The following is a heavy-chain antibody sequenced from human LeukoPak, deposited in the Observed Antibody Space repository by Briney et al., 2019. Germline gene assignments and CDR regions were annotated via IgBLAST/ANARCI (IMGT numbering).Heavy chain of an antibody. Sequence: ASVKVSCKVSGYTFTSYGISWVRQAPGQGLEWMGRISAYNGNTKYAQKLQGRVTMTTDTPTSTAYMELRSLRSDDTAVYYCARGEAYYDILTGVDYWGQGTLVTVSS. CDR1: GYTFTSYG. CDR3: ARGEAYYDILTGVDY. V-gene: IGHV1-18*01. CDR2: ISAYNGNT. D-gene: IGHD3-9*01. J-gene: IGHJ4*02.